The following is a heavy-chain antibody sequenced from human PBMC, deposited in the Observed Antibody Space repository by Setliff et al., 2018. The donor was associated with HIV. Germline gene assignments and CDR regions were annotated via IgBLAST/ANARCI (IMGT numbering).Heavy chain of an antibody. V-gene: IGHV1-69*05. D-gene: IGHD3-3*01. J-gene: IGHJ6*02. CDR2: IIPLFGTA. Sequence: SVKVSCKASGDTFSNSLVTWVRQAPGQGLEWMGGIIPLFGTANYAQNFQGRVTMTRNTSISTAYMELTSLRFEDTAVYYCAKGVYEYYNFWSGYGMDVWGQGTTVTVSS. CDR1: GDTFSNSL. CDR3: AKGVYEYYNFWSGYGMDV.